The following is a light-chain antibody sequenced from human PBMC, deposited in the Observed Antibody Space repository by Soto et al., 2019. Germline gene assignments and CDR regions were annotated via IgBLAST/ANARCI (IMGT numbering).Light chain of an antibody. Sequence: AIQVTQSPSSLSASVGDRVTITCRASQDIKGALAWYQQKPGKAPKLLIYDVSTLESGVPSRFSGSGSGTEFTLTIISLQPEDFGTYYCQQFNSYPITFGHGTRLEIK. CDR1: QDIKGA. CDR2: DVS. CDR3: QQFNSYPIT. J-gene: IGKJ5*01. V-gene: IGKV1-13*02.